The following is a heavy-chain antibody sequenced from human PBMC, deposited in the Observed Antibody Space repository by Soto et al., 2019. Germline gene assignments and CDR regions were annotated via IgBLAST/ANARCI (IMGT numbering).Heavy chain of an antibody. Sequence: PSETLSLTCTVSGGSINSGGYYWSWIRQHPGKGLEWIGYIYNSGSTYYNPSLKSRVTISVDTSKNQFSLKLSSVTAADTAVYYCARDREWSFDYWGQGTLVTVSS. D-gene: IGHD3-3*01. CDR3: ARDREWSFDY. CDR1: GGSINSGGYY. V-gene: IGHV4-31*03. CDR2: IYNSGST. J-gene: IGHJ4*02.